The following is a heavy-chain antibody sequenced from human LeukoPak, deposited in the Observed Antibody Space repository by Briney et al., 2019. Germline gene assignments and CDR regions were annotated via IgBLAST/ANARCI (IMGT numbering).Heavy chain of an antibody. CDR1: GGSISSYY. CDR2: IYYSGST. CDR3: ARDQVEHAFDI. V-gene: IGHV4-59*01. J-gene: IGHJ3*02. Sequence: SETLSLTCTVSGGSISSYYWSWIRQPPGKGLEWIGYIYYSGSTNYNPSLKSRVTISVDTSKNQFSLKLSSVTAADTAVYYCARDQVEHAFDIWGQGTMVTVSS.